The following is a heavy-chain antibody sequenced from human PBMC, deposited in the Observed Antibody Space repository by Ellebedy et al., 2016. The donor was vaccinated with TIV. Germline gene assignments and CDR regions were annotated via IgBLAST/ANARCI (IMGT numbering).Heavy chain of an antibody. CDR2: IIPIFGTA. V-gene: IGHV1-69*13. Sequence: SVKVSXXASGYTFTSYGISWVRQAPGQGLEWMGGIIPIFGTANYAQKFQGRVTITADESTSTAYMELSSLRSEDTAVYYCARGSGSYAGWGQGTLVTVSS. D-gene: IGHD1-26*01. CDR3: ARGSGSYAG. CDR1: GYTFTSYG. J-gene: IGHJ4*02.